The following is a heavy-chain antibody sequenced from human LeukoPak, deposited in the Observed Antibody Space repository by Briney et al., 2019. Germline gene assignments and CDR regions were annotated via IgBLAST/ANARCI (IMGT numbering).Heavy chain of an antibody. J-gene: IGHJ5*02. CDR3: ARGVSSGWYDGGGFDP. CDR1: GFTFSSYG. CDR2: ISSSSSYI. Sequence: GGSLRLSCAASGFTFSSYGMNWVRQAPGKGLEWVSSISSSSSYIYYADSVKGRFTISRDNAKNSLYLQMNSLRAEDTAVYYCARGVSSGWYDGGGFDPWGQGTLVTVSS. D-gene: IGHD6-19*01. V-gene: IGHV3-21*01.